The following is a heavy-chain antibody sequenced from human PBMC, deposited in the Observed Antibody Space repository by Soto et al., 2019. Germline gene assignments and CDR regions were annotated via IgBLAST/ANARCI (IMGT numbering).Heavy chain of an antibody. Sequence: QVQLPESGPGLVKPSETLSLTCTVSGGSISSYYWSWIRQPPGKGLEWIGYIYYSGSTNYNPSLKSRVTISVDTSKNQFALKLSAVTAADTAVYYCARDPGSWYFDYWGQGPLVTVSS. CDR3: ARDPGSWYFDY. D-gene: IGHD6-13*01. J-gene: IGHJ4*02. V-gene: IGHV4-59*01. CDR2: IYYSGST. CDR1: GGSISSYY.